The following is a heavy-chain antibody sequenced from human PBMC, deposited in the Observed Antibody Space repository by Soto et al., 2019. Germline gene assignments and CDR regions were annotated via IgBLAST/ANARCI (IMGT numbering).Heavy chain of an antibody. CDR2: ISRGSDYI. D-gene: IGHD1-20*01. J-gene: IGHJ5*02. V-gene: IGHV3-21*01. CDR1: GFIFSDYT. Sequence: EVHLVESGGGLVKPGGSLRLTCAASGFIFSDYTMNWVRQAPGKGPEWVSSISRGSDYIFYADTVKGRFTISRDNARNSLYLQMTSLRAEDTAVYYCAKDSGCVNNACAYDPWGQGTLVTVSS. CDR3: AKDSGCVNNACAYDP.